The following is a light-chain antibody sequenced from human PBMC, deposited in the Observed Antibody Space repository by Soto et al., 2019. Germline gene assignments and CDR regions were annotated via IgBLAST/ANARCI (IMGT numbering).Light chain of an antibody. Sequence: AIQVTQSPSSLSASVGDTVTITCRASQGSSSAFAWYQQKPGKVPRLLIYDVFNLQSGVPSRFRGSGSGTDFTLTISRLQPEDFATYYCQQLETYPLTFGQGTRLDVK. CDR3: QQLETYPLT. CDR1: QGSSSA. V-gene: IGKV1-13*02. CDR2: DVF. J-gene: IGKJ5*01.